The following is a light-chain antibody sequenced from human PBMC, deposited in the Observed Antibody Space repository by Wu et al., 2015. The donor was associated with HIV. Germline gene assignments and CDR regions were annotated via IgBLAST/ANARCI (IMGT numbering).Light chain of an antibody. CDR3: QQRSNWPFT. CDR2: GAS. CDR1: EYYATS. J-gene: IGKJ3*01. Sequence: RARSEYYATSLGLVTTTNLGPRLPRLLIYGASTGTGIPARFSGSGSGTDFTLIISSLEPEDFAVYYCQQRSNWPFTFGPGTKVEI. V-gene: IGKV3-11*01.